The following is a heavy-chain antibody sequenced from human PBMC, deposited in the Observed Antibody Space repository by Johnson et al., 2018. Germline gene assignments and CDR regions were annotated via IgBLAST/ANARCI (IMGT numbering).Heavy chain of an antibody. CDR1: GGSITSGDYY. Sequence: QVQLQESGPGLVKPSQTLSLTCSVSGGSITSGDYYWSWIRQPAGKGLEWIGRIHSSGSTNYNPSLKSGVTLSLETSKNQFSLKVYSVTAAATAVYYCAREAEPCLRGVYDMDVWGRGTTVTVSS. CDR3: AREAEPCLRGVYDMDV. V-gene: IGHV4-61*02. J-gene: IGHJ6*03. D-gene: IGHD3-16*01. CDR2: IHSSGST.